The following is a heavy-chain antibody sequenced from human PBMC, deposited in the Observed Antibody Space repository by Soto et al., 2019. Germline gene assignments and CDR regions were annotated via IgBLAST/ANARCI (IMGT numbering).Heavy chain of an antibody. V-gene: IGHV3-11*01. CDR2: ISSSGTTI. CDR3: AKGYVWGSYRPSMDV. CDR1: GFTFNDYY. J-gene: IGHJ6*02. D-gene: IGHD3-16*02. Sequence: QGQLGESGGGLAKPGGSLRLSCAASGFTFNDYYMSWIRQAPGKGLEWVSYISSSGTTIYYADSVKGRFTITRDNARNSQFLQMGSMRAEGTAVYYCAKGYVWGSYRPSMDVWGHGTTVIVSS.